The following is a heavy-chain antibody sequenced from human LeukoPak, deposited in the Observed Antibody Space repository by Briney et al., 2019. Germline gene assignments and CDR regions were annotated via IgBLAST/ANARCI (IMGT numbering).Heavy chain of an antibody. CDR2: ISAYNGNT. V-gene: IGHV1-18*01. D-gene: IGHD6-6*01. CDR1: GYTFTSYG. Sequence: GASVKVSCTASGYTFTSYGISWVRQAPGQGLEWMGWISAYNGNTNYAQKLQGRVTVTTDTSTSTAYMELRSLRSDDTAVYYCARHKYSSSSASLRKYDYWGQGTLVTVSS. CDR3: ARHKYSSSSASLRKYDY. J-gene: IGHJ4*02.